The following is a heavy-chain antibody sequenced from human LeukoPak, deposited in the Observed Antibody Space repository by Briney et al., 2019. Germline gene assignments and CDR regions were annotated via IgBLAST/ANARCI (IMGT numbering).Heavy chain of an antibody. V-gene: IGHV1-8*01. J-gene: IGHJ6*03. D-gene: IGHD3-9*01. CDR3: ARLLRYFDWLSNYYYYYMDV. Sequence: ASVKVSCKASGYTFTSYDINWVRQATGRGLEWMGWMNPNSGNTGYAQKFQGRVTMTRNTSISTAYMELSSLRSEDTAVYYCARLLRYFDWLSNYYYYYMDVWGKGTTVTISS. CDR2: MNPNSGNT. CDR1: GYTFTSYD.